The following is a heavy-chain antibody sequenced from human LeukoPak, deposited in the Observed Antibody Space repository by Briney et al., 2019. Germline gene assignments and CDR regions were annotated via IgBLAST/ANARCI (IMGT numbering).Heavy chain of an antibody. D-gene: IGHD3-10*01. CDR1: GGSITSSSYF. J-gene: IGHJ4*02. Sequence: SETLSLTCTVSGGSITSSSYFWGWIRQPPGKGLEWIGTIYYSGSTYYNPSLKSRVTISVDTSKNQFSLKRSSVTASDTAVYYCARETAVPKAYYFDYWGQGTLVTVSS. V-gene: IGHV4-39*02. CDR2: IYYSGST. CDR3: ARETAVPKAYYFDY.